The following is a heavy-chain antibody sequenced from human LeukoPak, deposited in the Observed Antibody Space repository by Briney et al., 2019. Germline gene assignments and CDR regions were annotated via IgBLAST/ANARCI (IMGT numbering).Heavy chain of an antibody. CDR2: IYYSGST. CDR1: GGSISSGSYC. CDR3: ARDFAGQVVVAATDFDY. Sequence: PSQTLSLTCTVSGGSISSGSYCWSWIRQPPGKGLEWIGYIYYSGSTNYNPSLKSRVTISVDTSKNQFSLKLSSVTAADTAVYYCARDFAGQVVVAATDFDYWGQGTLVTVSS. V-gene: IGHV4-61*01. J-gene: IGHJ4*02. D-gene: IGHD2-15*01.